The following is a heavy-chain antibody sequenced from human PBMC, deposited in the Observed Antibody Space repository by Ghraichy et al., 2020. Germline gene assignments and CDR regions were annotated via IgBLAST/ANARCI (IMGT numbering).Heavy chain of an antibody. CDR1: GFTFSTDW. CDR3: ARDSSYAFDN. D-gene: IGHD6-19*01. CDR2: IKGDGRTT. J-gene: IGHJ4*02. V-gene: IGHV3-74*01. Sequence: GESLNISCAASGFTFSTDWMHWVRQVPGKGLVWVSHIKGDGRTTTYADSVKGRFTISRDNAKNTLYLQMNSLRAEDTAIYYCARDSSYAFDNWGQGTLVIVSS.